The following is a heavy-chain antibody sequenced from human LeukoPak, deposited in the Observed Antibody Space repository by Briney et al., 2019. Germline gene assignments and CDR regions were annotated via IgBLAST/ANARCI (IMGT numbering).Heavy chain of an antibody. CDR2: IWYDGSNK. D-gene: IGHD6-19*01. Sequence: GGSLRLSCAASGFTFSSYGMHWVRQAPGNGLEWVAVIWYDGSNKYYADSVKGRFTISRDNSKNTLYLQMNSLRAEDTAVYYCARADSSGWPYYFDYWGQGTLVTVSS. CDR1: GFTFSSYG. CDR3: ARADSSGWPYYFDY. J-gene: IGHJ4*02. V-gene: IGHV3-33*01.